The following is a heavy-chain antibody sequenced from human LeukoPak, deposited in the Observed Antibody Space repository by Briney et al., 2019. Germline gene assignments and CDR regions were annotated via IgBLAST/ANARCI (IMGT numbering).Heavy chain of an antibody. J-gene: IGHJ4*02. CDR3: MSAHGY. CDR1: GYSFSTNM. CDR2: ILPGGRES. V-gene: IGHV3-7*01. Sequence: PGGSLRLSCVVSGYSFSTNMMTWVRQAPGKGLEWVATILPGGRESYRVDSVKGRFTISRDNAKNSLYLQMNILRAEGTAVYYCMSAHGYWGQGTLVSVTS.